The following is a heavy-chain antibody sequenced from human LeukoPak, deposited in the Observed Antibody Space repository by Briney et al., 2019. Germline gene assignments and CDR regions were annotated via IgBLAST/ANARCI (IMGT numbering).Heavy chain of an antibody. Sequence: SVKVSCKASGGTFSSYAISWVRQAPGQGLEWMGGIIPIFGTANYAQKFQGRVTMTEDTSTDTAYMELSSLRSEDTAVYYCATTYYYDSSGYRARYYYYMDVWGKGTTVTVSS. D-gene: IGHD3-22*01. V-gene: IGHV1-69*06. CDR3: ATTYYYDSSGYRARYYYYMDV. CDR2: IIPIFGTA. J-gene: IGHJ6*03. CDR1: GGTFSSYA.